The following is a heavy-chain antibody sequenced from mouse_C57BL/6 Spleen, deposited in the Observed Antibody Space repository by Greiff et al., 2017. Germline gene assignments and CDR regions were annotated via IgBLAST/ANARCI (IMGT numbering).Heavy chain of an antibody. V-gene: IGHV1-15*01. CDR3: TRPAYYSNSGYGDG. J-gene: IGHJ1*03. Sequence: QVQLQQSGAELVRPGASVTLSCKASGYTFTDYEMHWVKQTPVHGLEWIGAIDPETGGTAYNQKFKGKAILTADKSSSTAYMELRSLTSEDSAGYYCTRPAYYSNSGYGDGWGTGTTVTVSS. D-gene: IGHD2-5*01. CDR2: IDPETGGT. CDR1: GYTFTDYE.